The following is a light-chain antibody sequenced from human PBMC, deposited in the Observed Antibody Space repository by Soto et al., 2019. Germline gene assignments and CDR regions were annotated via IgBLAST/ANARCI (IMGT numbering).Light chain of an antibody. CDR1: QSISSW. V-gene: IGKV1-5*01. J-gene: IGKJ4*01. CDR3: QQYNSYPR. Sequence: DIQMSQSPSTLSASVGDRVTITFRASQSISSWLAWYQQKPGKAPKLLIYDASSLESGVPSGFSGSGSGTEFTLTISSLQPDDFATYYCQQYNSYPRFGGGTKVDIK. CDR2: DAS.